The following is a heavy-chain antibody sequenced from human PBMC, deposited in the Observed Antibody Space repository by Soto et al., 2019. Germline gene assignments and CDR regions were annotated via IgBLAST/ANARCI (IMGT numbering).Heavy chain of an antibody. CDR1: GGTFSSYT. Sequence: QVQLVQSGAEVKKPGSSVKVSCKASGGTFSSYTISWVRQAPGQGLEWMGRIIPILGIANYAQKFQGRVTITADKSTSTAYMELSSLRSEDTAVYYCARDSGDNWFDPWGQGTLAPVSS. CDR2: IIPILGIA. CDR3: ARDSGDNWFDP. J-gene: IGHJ5*02. D-gene: IGHD3-10*01. V-gene: IGHV1-69*08.